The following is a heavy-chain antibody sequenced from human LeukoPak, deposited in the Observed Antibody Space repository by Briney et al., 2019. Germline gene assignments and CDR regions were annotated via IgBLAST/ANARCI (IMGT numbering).Heavy chain of an antibody. D-gene: IGHD3-3*01. CDR2: IKQDGSEK. V-gene: IGHV3-7*01. J-gene: IGHJ6*02. CDR3: PRDIGFWRGYRPSYGMDV. CDR1: GFTFSSYW. Sequence: GGSLRLSCAASGFTFSSYWMSWVRQAPGKRLEWVANIKQDGSEKYYVDSVKGRFTISRDNAKNSLYLQMNSLRAEDTAVYYCPRDIGFWRGYRPSYGMDVWGQGTPVTVSS.